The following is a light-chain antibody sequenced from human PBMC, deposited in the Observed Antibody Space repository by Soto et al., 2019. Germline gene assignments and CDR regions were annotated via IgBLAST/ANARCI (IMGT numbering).Light chain of an antibody. J-gene: IGKJ1*01. CDR3: QQYNNWPSWT. V-gene: IGKV1-9*01. CDR1: QGISSY. Sequence: IQLTQSPSSLSASVGDRVTITCRASQGISSYLGWYQQKPGKAPNLLIYDASTLHSGVPSRFSGGGSGTDFTLTISSLQPEDFAVYYCQQYNNWPSWTFGQGTKMEIK. CDR2: DAS.